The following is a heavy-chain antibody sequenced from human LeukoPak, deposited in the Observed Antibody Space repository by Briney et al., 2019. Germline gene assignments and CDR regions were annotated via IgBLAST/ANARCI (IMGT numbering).Heavy chain of an antibody. CDR1: GGSFSGYY. J-gene: IGHJ5*02. Sequence: SETLSLTCAVYGGSFSGYYWSWIRQPPGKGLEWIGEINHSGSTNYNPSLKSRVTMSVDTSKNQFSLKLSSVTAADTAVYYCAGEGIAAAGTGYFDWFDPWGQGTLVTVSS. CDR2: INHSGST. D-gene: IGHD6-13*01. V-gene: IGHV4-34*01. CDR3: AGEGIAAAGTGYFDWFDP.